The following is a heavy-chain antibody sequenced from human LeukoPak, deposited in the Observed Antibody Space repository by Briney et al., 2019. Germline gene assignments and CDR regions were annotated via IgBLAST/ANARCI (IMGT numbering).Heavy chain of an antibody. CDR2: ITGSGDAT. D-gene: IGHD5-12*01. V-gene: IGHV3-23*01. CDR1: GFTFSGYA. Sequence: GGSLRLSCAAFGFTFSGYALTWVRQAPGKGLEWVSTITGSGDATYYADSVKGRFSISRDNSKNTLYLQMNSLRVEDAAVYYCAKSRGYSAYDFPDYWGQGTLVTVSS. J-gene: IGHJ4*02. CDR3: AKSRGYSAYDFPDY.